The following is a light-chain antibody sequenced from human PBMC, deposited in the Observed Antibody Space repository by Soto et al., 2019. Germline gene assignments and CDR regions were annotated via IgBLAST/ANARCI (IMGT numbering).Light chain of an antibody. Sequence: RSWLPWESATLSCRVSQFTNGRYVAWYQQRHGLPPRLLVYGASKRAPGIPDRFRGSGSGSEFTLTISRLEPEDFAVYYCQQSYTAPLTFGGGTKVDIK. CDR2: GAS. V-gene: IGKV3-20*01. J-gene: IGKJ4*01. CDR1: QFTNGRY. CDR3: QQSYTAPLT.